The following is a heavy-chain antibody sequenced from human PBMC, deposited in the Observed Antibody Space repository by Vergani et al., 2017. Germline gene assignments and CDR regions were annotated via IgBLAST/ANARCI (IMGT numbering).Heavy chain of an antibody. CDR2: IISIFGTT. CDR1: GGTFSSYA. D-gene: IGHD3-10*01. J-gene: IGHJ4*02. Sequence: QVHLVQSGAEVKKPGSSVQVSCKASGGTFSSYAISWVRQAPGQGLEWMGRIISIFGTTNYAQKFQGRVTITADESTSTSYMELSSLRSEDTAVYYCAREGAHTRGFDYWGQGTLVTVSS. CDR3: AREGAHTRGFDY. V-gene: IGHV1-69*13.